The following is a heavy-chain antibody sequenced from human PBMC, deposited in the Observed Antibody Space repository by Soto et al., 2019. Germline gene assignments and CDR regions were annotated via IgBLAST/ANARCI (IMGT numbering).Heavy chain of an antibody. CDR1: GFLFSTST. Sequence: GGSLRLSCEASGFLFSTSTLNWVRRAPGKGLEWVAEISSRGTDIYYADSVKGRFTISRDNSKNTLYLLLDRVKSDDTAVYFCATLGRADYPPLAAWGQGTLVTVSS. V-gene: IGHV3-30*14. CDR2: ISSRGTDI. CDR3: ATLGRADYPPLAA. D-gene: IGHD4-17*01. J-gene: IGHJ5*02.